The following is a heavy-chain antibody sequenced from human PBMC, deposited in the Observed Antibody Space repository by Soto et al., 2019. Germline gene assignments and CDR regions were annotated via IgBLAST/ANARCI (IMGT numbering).Heavy chain of an antibody. CDR1: GFSLSTRGVG. Sequence: QITLKESGPTLVKPTQILTLTCTFSGFSLSTRGVGGGWIRQPQGTALEWLALVYWDDDIWYSPSLKSRRTITKDPSKNQMVLTMTNRDTVDTATYYCANRPYGYKYYCNYWCQGTLVTVSS. J-gene: IGHJ4*02. CDR2: VYWDDDI. CDR3: ANRPYGYKYYCNY. D-gene: IGHD5-18*01. V-gene: IGHV2-5*02.